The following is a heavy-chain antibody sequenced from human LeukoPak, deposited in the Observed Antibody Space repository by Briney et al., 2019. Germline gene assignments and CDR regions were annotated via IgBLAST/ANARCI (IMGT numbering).Heavy chain of an antibody. CDR1: GNTLSELP. Sequence: GASVKVSCKLSGNTLSELPIQWVRQAGGKGLEWMAGFDPENAEIVYAQKFQGRVTMTEDTSTNTAYMELTSLTSDDTALYYCATRGSDFWSGIEFWGKGTQVTVSS. V-gene: IGHV1-24*01. J-gene: IGHJ4*01. D-gene: IGHD3-3*01. CDR3: ATRGSDFWSGIEF. CDR2: FDPENAEI.